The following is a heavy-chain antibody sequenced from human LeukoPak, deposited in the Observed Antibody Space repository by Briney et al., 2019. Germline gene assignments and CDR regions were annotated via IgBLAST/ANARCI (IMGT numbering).Heavy chain of an antibody. CDR1: GFTFSLYS. Sequence: PGASLRLSCAASGFTFSLYSIHWVRQAPGKGLEWVASITSLSNYVHYGDSVTGRFTISRDNIKNSVFLQMNSLRAEDTAVYYCAREEASSGAYYFDYWGQGTLVTVSS. CDR3: AREEASSGAYYFDY. V-gene: IGHV3-21*01. CDR2: ITSLSNYV. D-gene: IGHD6-6*01. J-gene: IGHJ4*02.